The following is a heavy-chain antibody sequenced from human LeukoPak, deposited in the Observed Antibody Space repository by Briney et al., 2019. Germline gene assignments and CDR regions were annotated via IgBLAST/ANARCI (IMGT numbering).Heavy chain of an antibody. J-gene: IGHJ4*02. CDR2: IYYSGST. D-gene: IGHD3-10*01. CDR1: GGSINSNY. V-gene: IGHV4-59*12. CDR3: AKVAKYYYGSETYFFFED. Sequence: SETLSLTCTVSGGSINSNYWSWIRQPPGKGLEWIGYIYYSGSTNYNPSLQSRVTISVDTSKNQFSLNLSSVTAADTAVYYCAKVAKYYYGSETYFFFEDWGQGTLVTVSS.